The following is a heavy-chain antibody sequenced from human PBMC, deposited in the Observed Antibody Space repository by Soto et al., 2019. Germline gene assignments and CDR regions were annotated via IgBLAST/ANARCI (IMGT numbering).Heavy chain of an antibody. CDR2: IVVGSGNT. V-gene: IGHV1-58*01. D-gene: IGHD4-4*01. CDR1: GFTFTSSA. J-gene: IGHJ4*02. CDR3: AARRHSNWQFDY. Sequence: ASVKVSCKASGFTFTSSALQWVRQARGQRLEWIGWIVVGSGNTNYAQKFQERVTITRDMSTSTAYMEPSSLRSEDTAVYYCAARRHSNWQFDYWGQGTLVTVSS.